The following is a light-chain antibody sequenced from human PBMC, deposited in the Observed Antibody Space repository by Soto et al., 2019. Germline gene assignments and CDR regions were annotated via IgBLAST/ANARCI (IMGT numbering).Light chain of an antibody. CDR3: QQYNNWPLT. V-gene: IGKV3-15*01. CDR2: GAS. J-gene: IGKJ4*01. CDR1: QSVSSSY. Sequence: VLTQSPGTLSLSPGERATRSCRASQSVSSSYLAWYQQKPGQAPRLLIYGASIRATGIPARFSGSGSGTEFTLTISSLQSEDFAVYYCQQYNNWPLTFGGGTKVDIK.